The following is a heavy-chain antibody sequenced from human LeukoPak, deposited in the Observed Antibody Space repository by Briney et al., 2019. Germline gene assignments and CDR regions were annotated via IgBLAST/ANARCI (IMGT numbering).Heavy chain of an antibody. D-gene: IGHD6-13*01. Sequence: GASVKVPCKASGYTFTGYYMHWVRQAPGQGLEWMGWINPNSGGPNYAQKFQGRVTMTRDTSISTAYLELSRLRSDDTAVYYCARSGGGSSSWEIDYWGQGTLVTVSS. CDR3: ARSGGGSSSWEIDY. CDR1: GYTFTGYY. CDR2: INPNSGGP. J-gene: IGHJ4*02. V-gene: IGHV1-2*02.